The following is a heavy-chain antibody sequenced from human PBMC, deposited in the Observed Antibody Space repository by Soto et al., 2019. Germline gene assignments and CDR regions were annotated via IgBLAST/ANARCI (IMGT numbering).Heavy chain of an antibody. Sequence: SEAMSLTCTVSGNTSTSDYWGWLRQAPGKGLEWIGHIHNSGTSTHNPSLNGRVTISIDMSKKQFSLKLTSLTSADTAVYYCARDFYDSVGYTWFDSWSQGTLVTV. CDR3: ARDFYDSVGYTWFDS. D-gene: IGHD3-22*01. J-gene: IGHJ5*01. CDR1: GNTSTSDY. CDR2: IHNSGTS. V-gene: IGHV4-59*01.